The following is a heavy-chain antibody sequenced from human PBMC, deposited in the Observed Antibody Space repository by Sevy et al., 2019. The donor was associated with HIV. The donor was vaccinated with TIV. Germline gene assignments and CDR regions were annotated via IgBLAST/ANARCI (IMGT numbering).Heavy chain of an antibody. CDR3: ASSPYLVLWFGELPFV. Sequence: SETLSLTCTVSGGSISSSSYYWGWIRQPPGKGLEWIGSIYYSGSTYYNPSLKSRVTISVDTSKNQFALKLSSVTAAVTAVYYCASSPYLVLWFGELPFVWGQGTLVTVSS. V-gene: IGHV4-39*01. J-gene: IGHJ4*02. CDR1: GGSISSSSYY. D-gene: IGHD3-10*01. CDR2: IYYSGST.